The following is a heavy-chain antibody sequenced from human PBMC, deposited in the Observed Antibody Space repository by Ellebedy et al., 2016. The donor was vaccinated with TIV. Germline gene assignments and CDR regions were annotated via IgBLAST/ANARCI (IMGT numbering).Heavy chain of an antibody. D-gene: IGHD5-24*01. J-gene: IGHJ6*02. CDR3: ARESEKATITDYYYGMDV. V-gene: IGHV1-69*04. CDR1: GGTFSSYA. Sequence: ASVKVSCKASGGTFSSYAISWVRQAPGQGLEWMGRIIPILGIANYAQKFQGRVTITADKSTSTAYMELSSLRSEDTAVYYCARESEKATITDYYYGMDVWGQGTTVTVSS. CDR2: IIPILGIA.